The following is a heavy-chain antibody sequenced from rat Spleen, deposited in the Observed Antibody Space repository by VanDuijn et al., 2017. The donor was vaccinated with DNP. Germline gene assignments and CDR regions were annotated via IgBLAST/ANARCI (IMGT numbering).Heavy chain of an antibody. D-gene: IGHD1-12*02. J-gene: IGHJ1*01. CDR1: GFTFSDYY. V-gene: IGHV5-22*01. CDR3: ARSIYYYDGSYSYVGWYFDL. CDR2: TNYDGGST. Sequence: EVQLVESGGGLVQPGRSLKLSCTASGFTFSDYYMAWVRQAPTKGLEWVAYTNYDGGSTYNGDSVKGRFTISRDNAKSTLYLQMYSLRSEDTATYYCARSIYYYDGSYSYVGWYFDLWGPGTMVTVSS.